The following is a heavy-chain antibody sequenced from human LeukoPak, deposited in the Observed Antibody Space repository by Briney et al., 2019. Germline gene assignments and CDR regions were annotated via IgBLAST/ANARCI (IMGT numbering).Heavy chain of an antibody. J-gene: IGHJ4*02. CDR2: IIPILGIA. V-gene: IGHV1-69*04. CDR1: GGTFSSYA. CDR3: AESREISRLGITMVRGIIKV. D-gene: IGHD3-10*01. Sequence: SVKVSCKASGGTFSSYAISWVRQAPGQGLEWMGRIIPILGIANYAQKFQGRVTITADKSTSTAYMELSSLRSEDTAVYYCAESREISRLGITMVRGIIKVWGQGTLVTVSS.